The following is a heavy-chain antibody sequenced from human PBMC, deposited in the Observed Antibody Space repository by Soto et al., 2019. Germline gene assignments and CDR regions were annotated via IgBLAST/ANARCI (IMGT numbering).Heavy chain of an antibody. Sequence: SVKVSCKASGGTFSSYAISWVRQAPGQGLEWMGGIIPIFGTANYAQKFQGRVTITADKSTSTAYMELSSLRSEDTAVYYCARRIAAAANYGMDVWGQGTTVTVSS. D-gene: IGHD6-13*01. CDR1: GGTFSSYA. CDR2: IIPIFGTA. V-gene: IGHV1-69*06. J-gene: IGHJ6*02. CDR3: ARRIAAAANYGMDV.